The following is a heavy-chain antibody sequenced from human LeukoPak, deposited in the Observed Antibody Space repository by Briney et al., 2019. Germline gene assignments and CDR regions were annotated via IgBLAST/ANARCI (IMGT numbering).Heavy chain of an antibody. CDR2: IYYSGST. CDR3: AKDGVAVAGAFDY. CDR1: GGSISSSSYY. J-gene: IGHJ4*02. D-gene: IGHD6-19*01. V-gene: IGHV4-39*07. Sequence: SETLSLTCTVSGGSISSSSYYWGWIRQPPGKGLEWIGSIYYSGSTYYNPSLKSRVTISVDTSKNQFSLKLSSVTAADTAVYYCAKDGVAVAGAFDYWGQGTLVTVSS.